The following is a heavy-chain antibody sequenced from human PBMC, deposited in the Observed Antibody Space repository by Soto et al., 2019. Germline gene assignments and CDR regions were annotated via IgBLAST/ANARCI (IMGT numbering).Heavy chain of an antibody. CDR1: GYTFTGHY. CDR2: IGPESGAT. D-gene: IGHD1-26*01. Sequence: ASVKVSCKASGYTFTGHYIHWVRQAPEQGPEWMGEIGPESGATRYAQKFHGRVTMTRNMSITTVYMELNNLSPDDTAVYYWGRGRSGQIVVFYWGQGTPVTVSS. V-gene: IGHV1-2*02. CDR3: GRGRSGQIVVFY. J-gene: IGHJ4*02.